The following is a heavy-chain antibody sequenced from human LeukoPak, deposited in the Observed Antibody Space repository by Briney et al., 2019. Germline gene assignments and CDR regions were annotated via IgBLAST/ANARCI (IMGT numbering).Heavy chain of an antibody. D-gene: IGHD4-17*01. J-gene: IGHJ4*02. CDR2: MNPNSGNI. Sequence: ASVKVSCRASGFTFTNNDIHWVRQGSGQGLEWMGWMNPNSGNIGYAENFQGRVTMTRNTSIRTAYMELSRLSSEDTAVYYCAFTVTHPFEYWGLGTLVTVSS. CDR3: AFTVTHPFEY. CDR1: GFTFTNND. V-gene: IGHV1-8*01.